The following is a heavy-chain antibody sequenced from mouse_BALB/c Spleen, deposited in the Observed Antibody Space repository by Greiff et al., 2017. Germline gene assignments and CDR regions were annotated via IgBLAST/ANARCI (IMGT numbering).Heavy chain of an antibody. D-gene: IGHD2-4*01. V-gene: IGHV1-7*01. CDR1: GYTFTSYW. J-gene: IGHJ4*01. CDR2: INPSTGYT. CDR3: ARYYDYDYYAMDY. Sequence: QVQLQQSGAELAKPGASVKMSCKASGYTFTSYWMHWVKQRPGQGLEWIGYINPSTGYTEYTQKFKDKATLTADKSSSTAYMQLSSLTSEDSAVYYCARYYDYDYYAMDYWGQGTSVTVSS.